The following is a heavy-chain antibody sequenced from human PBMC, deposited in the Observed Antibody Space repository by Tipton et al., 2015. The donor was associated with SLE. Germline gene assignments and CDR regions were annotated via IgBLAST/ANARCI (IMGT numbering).Heavy chain of an antibody. V-gene: IGHV4-39*01. D-gene: IGHD7-27*01. CDR2: IYYSGST. J-gene: IGHJ2*01. CDR1: GGSISSGGYY. Sequence: TLSLTCTVSGGSISSGGYYWSWIRQHPGKGLEWIGHIYYSGSTYYNPSLKSRITISVDTSQNQFSLRLSSVTAADTALYYCASLGMGYYFDLWGRGTLVTVSS. CDR3: ASLGMGYYFDL.